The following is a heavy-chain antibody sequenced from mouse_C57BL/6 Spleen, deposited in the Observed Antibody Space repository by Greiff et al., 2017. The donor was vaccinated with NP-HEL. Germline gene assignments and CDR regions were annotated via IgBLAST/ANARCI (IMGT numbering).Heavy chain of an antibody. V-gene: IGHV5-17*01. D-gene: IGHD2-1*01. CDR3: ARNYGNYLYYFDY. Sequence: EVMLVESGGGLVKPGGSLKLSCAASGFTFSDYGMHWVRQAPEKGLEWVAYISSGSSTIYYADPVKGRFTISRDNAKNTLFLQMTSLRSEDTAMYYCARNYGNYLYYFDYWGQGTTLTVSS. CDR1: GFTFSDYG. CDR2: ISSGSSTI. J-gene: IGHJ2*01.